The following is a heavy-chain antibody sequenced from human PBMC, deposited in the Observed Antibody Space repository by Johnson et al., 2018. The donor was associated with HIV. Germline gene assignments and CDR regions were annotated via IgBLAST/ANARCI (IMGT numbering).Heavy chain of an antibody. Sequence: QVQLVESGGGMVQPATSLRLSCAASGFTFSNYAMHWVRQAPGKGLEWVSIISDDGRNKYYADSVKGRFPISRDNSKNTLYLQMDSLREEDTALYYCTREGRGNNYLGAFDIWGQGTMVTVSS. J-gene: IGHJ3*02. V-gene: IGHV3-30*04. D-gene: IGHD5-24*01. CDR1: GFTFSNYA. CDR3: TREGRGNNYLGAFDI. CDR2: ISDDGRNK.